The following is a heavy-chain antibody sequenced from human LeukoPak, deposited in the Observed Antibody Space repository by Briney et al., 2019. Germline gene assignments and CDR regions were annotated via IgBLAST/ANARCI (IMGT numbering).Heavy chain of an antibody. Sequence: PSETLSLTCTVSADSISRGSCYWTWIRQPAGKGLEWIGHIYTSGSTNYNPSLKSRVTISVDTSKNQFSLKLSSVTAADTAVYYCAREFSYWGQGTLVTISS. CDR2: IYTSGST. CDR1: ADSISRGSCY. J-gene: IGHJ4*02. CDR3: AREFSY. V-gene: IGHV4-61*09.